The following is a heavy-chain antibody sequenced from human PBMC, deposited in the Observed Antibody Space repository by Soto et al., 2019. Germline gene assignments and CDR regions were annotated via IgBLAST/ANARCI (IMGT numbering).Heavy chain of an antibody. CDR3: ARVYCSGGGCYSIDY. V-gene: IGHV1-46*03. J-gene: IGHJ4*02. Sequence: QVQLVQSGAEVKKPGASVKVSCKASGYTFTSYYMHWVRQAPGQGLEWMGIINPSGGTTYAQKFHGRGTMTRDTSTSTVYLELSSLRSEDTAVYYCARVYCSGGGCYSIDYWGQGTLVTVSS. D-gene: IGHD2-15*01. CDR2: INPSGGT. CDR1: GYTFTSYY.